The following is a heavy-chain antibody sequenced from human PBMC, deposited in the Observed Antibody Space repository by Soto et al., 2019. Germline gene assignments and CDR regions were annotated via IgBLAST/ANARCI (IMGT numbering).Heavy chain of an antibody. CDR2: IYYSGAT. CDR1: GGSITTYY. D-gene: IGHD5-12*01. J-gene: IGHJ5*02. CDR3: ARHASYEGSFDP. V-gene: IGHV4-59*08. Sequence: SETLSLTCTVSGGSITTYYWSWIRQSPGKGLEWIAYIYYSGATDYNPSLKSRVTISVDTSKNQLSLKLSSVTAADTAVYYCARHASYEGSFDPWGQGLLVTVSS.